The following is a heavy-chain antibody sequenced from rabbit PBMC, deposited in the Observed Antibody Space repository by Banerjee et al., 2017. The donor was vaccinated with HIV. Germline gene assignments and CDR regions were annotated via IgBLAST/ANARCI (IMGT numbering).Heavy chain of an antibody. CDR2: IYAGSSGST. J-gene: IGHJ6*01. D-gene: IGHD8-1*01. CDR3: ARDTGSSFSSYGMDL. CDR1: GFSFSSGYY. Sequence: QSLEESGGDLVKPGASLTLTCIASGFSFSSGYYMCWVRQAPGQGLEWIACIYAGSSGSTYYANWAKGRFTISKTSSTTVTLQMTSLTAADTATYFCARDTGSSFSSYGMDLWGPGTLVTVS. V-gene: IGHV1S40*01.